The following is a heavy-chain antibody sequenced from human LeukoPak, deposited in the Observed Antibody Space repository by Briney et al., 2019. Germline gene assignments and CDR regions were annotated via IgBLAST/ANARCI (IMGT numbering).Heavy chain of an antibody. D-gene: IGHD5-24*01. J-gene: IGHJ4*02. CDR2: IYYSGST. V-gene: IGHV4-31*03. CDR3: ARDSERDGYNWRLFDY. Sequence: PSETLSLTCTVSGGSISGGGYYWSWIRQHPGKGLEWIGYIYYSGSTYYNPSLKSRVTISVDTSKNQFSLKLSSVTAADTAVYYCARDSERDGYNWRLFDYWGQGTLVTVSS. CDR1: GGSISGGGYY.